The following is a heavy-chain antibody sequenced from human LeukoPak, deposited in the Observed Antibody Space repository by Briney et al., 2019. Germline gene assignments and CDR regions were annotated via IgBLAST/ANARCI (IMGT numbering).Heavy chain of an antibody. CDR2: INHSGIT. J-gene: IGHJ4*02. Sequence: SETLSLTCAVYGGSFSGYYWRWIRQPPGKGLEWIGEINHSGITNYNPSLKSRVTISVDTSKNQFSLKLSSVTAADTAVYYCANSYYDFWSGYTIDYWGQGTLVTVSS. CDR3: ANSYYDFWSGYTIDY. D-gene: IGHD3-3*01. CDR1: GGSFSGYY. V-gene: IGHV4-34*01.